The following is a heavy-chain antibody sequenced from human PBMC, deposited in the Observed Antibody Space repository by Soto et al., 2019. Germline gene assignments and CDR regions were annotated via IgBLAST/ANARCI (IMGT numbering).Heavy chain of an antibody. CDR1: GFTFSDFG. CDR2: IWYDGSYQ. J-gene: IGHJ5*02. V-gene: IGHV3-33*01. CDR3: ARDLLITYGSKIAPDH. D-gene: IGHD1-20*01. Sequence: PGGSLRLSCKASGFTFSDFGMHWVRQAPGKGLEWVSAIWYDGSYQYYADPVRGRFTTSRDNSNNTLFLQMNSLRVEDTAVYYCARDLLITYGSKIAPDHWGQGALVTVSS.